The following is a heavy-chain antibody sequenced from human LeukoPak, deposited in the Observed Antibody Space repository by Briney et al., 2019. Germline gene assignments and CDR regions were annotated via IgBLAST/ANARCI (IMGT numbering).Heavy chain of an antibody. CDR3: ARDSPYGSGSSNWFDP. J-gene: IGHJ5*02. Sequence: SETLSLTCTVSGGSISSYYWSWIRQPPEKGLEWIGYIFYSGSTNYNPSLKSRFTISVDKSKNQFSLKLSSVTAADTAVYYCARDSPYGSGSSNWFDPWGQGTLVTVSS. V-gene: IGHV4-59*12. CDR2: IFYSGST. D-gene: IGHD3-10*01. CDR1: GGSISSYY.